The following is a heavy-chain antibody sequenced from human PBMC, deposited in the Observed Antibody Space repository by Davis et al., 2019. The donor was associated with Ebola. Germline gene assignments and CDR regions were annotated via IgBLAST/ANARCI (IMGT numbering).Heavy chain of an antibody. Sequence: PSETLSLTCAVSGGSISSSNWWSWVRQPPGKGLEWIGEIYHSGSTNYNPSLKSRVTISVDKSKNQFSLKLSSVTAADTAVYYCANRRGYSYGFETDYYYGMDVWGQGTTVTVSS. CDR3: ANRRGYSYGFETDYYYGMDV. D-gene: IGHD5-18*01. V-gene: IGHV4-4*02. J-gene: IGHJ6*02. CDR1: GGSISSSNW. CDR2: IYHSGST.